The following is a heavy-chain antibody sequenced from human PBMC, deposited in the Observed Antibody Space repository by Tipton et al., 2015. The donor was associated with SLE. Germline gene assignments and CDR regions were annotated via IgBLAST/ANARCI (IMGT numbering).Heavy chain of an antibody. V-gene: IGHV4-34*01. CDR2: INHSGST. CDR3: ARGTGIERNYHYSYYMDV. D-gene: IGHD3-10*01. Sequence: TLSLTCAVYGGSFSGYYWSWIRQPPGKGLEWIGEINHSGSTNYNPSLKSRVTISVDTSKNQFSLKLSSVTAADTAVYYCARGTGIERNYHYSYYMDVWGKGTTVPVSS. CDR1: GGSFSGYY. J-gene: IGHJ6*03.